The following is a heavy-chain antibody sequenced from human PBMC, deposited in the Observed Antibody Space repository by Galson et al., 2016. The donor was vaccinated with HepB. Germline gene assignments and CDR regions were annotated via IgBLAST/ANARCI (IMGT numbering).Heavy chain of an antibody. CDR2: ISTSSSSI. V-gene: IGHV3-21*01. Sequence: SLRLSCAASGFTFRSYSMNWVRQAPGKGLEWVSYISTSSSSIYYADSLKGRFTISRDNAKNSVYLEMNSLRAEDTAVYYCVRDTHYDFWSGARGDPRSYGMDVWGQGTTVTVSS. CDR3: VRDTHYDFWSGARGDPRSYGMDV. D-gene: IGHD3-3*01. CDR1: GFTFRSYS. J-gene: IGHJ6*02.